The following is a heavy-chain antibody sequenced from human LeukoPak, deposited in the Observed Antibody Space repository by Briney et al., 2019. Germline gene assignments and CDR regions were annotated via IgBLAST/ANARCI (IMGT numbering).Heavy chain of an antibody. CDR1: GFTFSSYG. Sequence: PGGSLRLSCAASGFTFSSYGMNWVRQAPGKGLEWVSYISSSGSTIYYADSVKGRFTISRDNAKNSLYLQMNSLRAEDTAVYYCARVGYDFWSGYSSYYFDYWGQGTLVTVSS. V-gene: IGHV3-48*04. D-gene: IGHD3-3*01. CDR2: ISSSGSTI. J-gene: IGHJ4*02. CDR3: ARVGYDFWSGYSSYYFDY.